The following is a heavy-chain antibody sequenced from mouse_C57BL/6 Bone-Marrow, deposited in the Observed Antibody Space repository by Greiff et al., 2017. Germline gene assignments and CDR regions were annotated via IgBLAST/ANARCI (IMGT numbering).Heavy chain of an antibody. CDR2: IYPANGNT. D-gene: IGHD1-1*01. V-gene: IGHV14-3*01. Sequence: EVQLQQSVAELVRPGASVKLSCTASGFNITNTYMHWVKQRPGQGLEWIGRIYPANGNTNYDAKFQGKATITADKSSNTAYLQLSSLTSEDSAIYYVDSAITSVVRTDRYYVIDYWGQGTTVTVSS. CDR1: GFNITNTY. J-gene: IGHJ4*01. CDR3: DSAITSVVRTDRYYVIDY.